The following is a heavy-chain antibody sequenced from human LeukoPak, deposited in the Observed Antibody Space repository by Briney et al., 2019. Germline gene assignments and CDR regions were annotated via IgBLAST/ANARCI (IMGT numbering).Heavy chain of an antibody. CDR1: GFTFSSYA. D-gene: IGHD4-17*01. Sequence: PGGSLRLSCAASGFTFSSYAMHWARQAPGKGLEWVAVISYDGSNKYYADSVKGRFTISRDNSKNTLYLQMNSLRAEDTAVYYCARDIGDDYGDYARFDPWGQGTLVTVSS. CDR3: ARDIGDDYGDYARFDP. J-gene: IGHJ5*02. CDR2: ISYDGSNK. V-gene: IGHV3-30*04.